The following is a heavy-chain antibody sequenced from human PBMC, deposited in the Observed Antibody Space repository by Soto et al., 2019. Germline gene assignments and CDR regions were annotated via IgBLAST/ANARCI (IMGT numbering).Heavy chain of an antibody. CDR2: IYYSGST. CDR3: ARVRVTTVSNGFDY. Sequence: PSETLSLTCTVSGGSISSYYWSWIRQPPGKGLEWIGYIYYSGSTYYNPSLKSRVTISVDTSKNQFSLKLSSVTAADTAVCYCARVRVTTVSNGFDYWGQGTLVTVSS. V-gene: IGHV4-59*06. CDR1: GGSISSYY. J-gene: IGHJ4*02. D-gene: IGHD4-4*01.